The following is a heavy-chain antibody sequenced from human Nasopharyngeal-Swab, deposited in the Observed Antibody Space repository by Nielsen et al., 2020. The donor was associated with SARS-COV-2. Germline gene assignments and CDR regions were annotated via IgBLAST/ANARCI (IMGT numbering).Heavy chain of an antibody. V-gene: IGHV7-4-1*02. CDR2: INTDTGNP. J-gene: IGHJ4*02. CDR1: GYTFLSYA. Sequence: ASVKVSCKASGYTFLSYAMNWVRQAPGQGLEWMGWINTDTGNPTYAQGFTGRFVFSLDTSVSTAYLQISSLKAEDTAVFYCARGPYYDFWSGYSGLDYWGQGTLVTVSS. D-gene: IGHD3-3*01. CDR3: ARGPYYDFWSGYSGLDY.